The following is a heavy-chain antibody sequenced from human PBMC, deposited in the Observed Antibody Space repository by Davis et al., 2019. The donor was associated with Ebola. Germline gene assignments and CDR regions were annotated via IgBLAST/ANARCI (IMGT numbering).Heavy chain of an antibody. Sequence: GESLKISCAASGFTFSSYGMHWVRQAPGKGLEWVAVIWYDGSNKYYADSVKGRFTISRDNSKNTLYLQMNSLRAEDTAVYYCARDTYYSSSIDYWGQGTLVTVSS. CDR3: ARDTYYSSSIDY. J-gene: IGHJ4*02. CDR2: IWYDGSNK. V-gene: IGHV3-33*01. D-gene: IGHD6-13*01. CDR1: GFTFSSYG.